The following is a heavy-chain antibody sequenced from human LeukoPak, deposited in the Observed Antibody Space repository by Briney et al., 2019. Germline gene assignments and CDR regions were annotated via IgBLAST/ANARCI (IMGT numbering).Heavy chain of an antibody. V-gene: IGHV3-23*01. CDR1: GFTFSSFA. D-gene: IGHD2-2*01. J-gene: IGHJ4*02. CDR2: ITASGSRT. CDR3: AKIESAAGLDC. Sequence: GGSLRLSCAASGFTFSSFAMNWVRQAPGKGLEWVSAITASGSRTYYADSVKGRFTISKDNSKYTLYLQMNSLRAEDTAVYYCAKIESAAGLDCWGQGTLVTVSS.